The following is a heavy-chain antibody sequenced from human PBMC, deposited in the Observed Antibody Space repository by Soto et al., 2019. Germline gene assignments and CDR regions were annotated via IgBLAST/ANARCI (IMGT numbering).Heavy chain of an antibody. D-gene: IGHD2-8*01. CDR3: ARDWTCTQTVCYTVLDP. CDR1: GYSVTKFW. J-gene: IGHJ5*02. CDR2: ISTSNGKT. Sequence: ASXKVSCKAAGYSVTKFWISWVRQGPGQGFEGMGWISTSNGKTNYAQKFQGRVIVTTDTSTSTAYMERRSLRSDDPAVYYCARDWTCTQTVCYTVLDPWAQGTPVTVSS. V-gene: IGHV1-18*01.